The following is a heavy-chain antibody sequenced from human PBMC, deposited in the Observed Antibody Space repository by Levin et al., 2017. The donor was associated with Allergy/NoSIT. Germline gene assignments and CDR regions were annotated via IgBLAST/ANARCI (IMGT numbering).Heavy chain of an antibody. CDR1: GYTFTDYW. Sequence: GGSLRLSCKGSGYTFTDYWIHWVRQAPGQGLEWMGWIVTKDGGTNYAQNFQDRVTMTRDTSIGTAYMELSRLRSDDTAMYYCARGGSHHGFDVWGQGTVVTVSS. CDR2: IVTKDGGT. D-gene: IGHD1-26*01. J-gene: IGHJ3*01. V-gene: IGHV1-2*02. CDR3: ARGGSHHGFDV.